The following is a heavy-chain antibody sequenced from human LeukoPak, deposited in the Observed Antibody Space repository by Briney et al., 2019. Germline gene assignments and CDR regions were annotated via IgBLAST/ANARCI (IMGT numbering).Heavy chain of an antibody. D-gene: IGHD6-19*01. CDR1: GGSISSSSYY. Sequence: SETLSLTCTVSGGSISSSSYYWGWIRQPPGKGLEWIGSIYYSGSTYYNPSLKSRVTISVDTSKNQFSLKLSSVSAADTAVYYCARDPLAVAGTGDYWGQGTLVTVSS. J-gene: IGHJ4*02. CDR3: ARDPLAVAGTGDY. V-gene: IGHV4-39*02. CDR2: IYYSGST.